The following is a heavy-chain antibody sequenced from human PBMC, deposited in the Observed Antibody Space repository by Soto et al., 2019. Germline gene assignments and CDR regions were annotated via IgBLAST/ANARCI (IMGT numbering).Heavy chain of an antibody. Sequence: GGSLRLSCVGSGFTFSNYGMHWVRQPPGKGLEWVALISDDGDKRYYADSVRGRLIISRDNSKDTLYLQMNSLGPDDTAVYFCAKARVRIVGANSFDYWGQGTQVTVSS. CDR1: GFTFSNYG. CDR2: ISDDGDKR. J-gene: IGHJ4*02. V-gene: IGHV3-30*18. CDR3: AKARVRIVGANSFDY. D-gene: IGHD1-26*01.